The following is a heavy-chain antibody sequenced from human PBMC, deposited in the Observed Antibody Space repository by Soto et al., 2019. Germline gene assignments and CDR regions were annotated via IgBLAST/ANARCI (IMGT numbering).Heavy chain of an antibody. CDR1: GFTFSSYI. V-gene: IGHV3-48*02. Sequence: EVQRVESGGGLVQPGGSLRLSCAASGFTFSSYIINWVRQAPGKGLEWVSYISISSSTKYYADSVKGRFTISRDNAKNSLYLQMNSLRDEDTAVSDCARGGGFFDYWGQGTLVTVSS. CDR3: ARGGGFFDY. CDR2: ISISSSTK. D-gene: IGHD3-10*01. J-gene: IGHJ4*02.